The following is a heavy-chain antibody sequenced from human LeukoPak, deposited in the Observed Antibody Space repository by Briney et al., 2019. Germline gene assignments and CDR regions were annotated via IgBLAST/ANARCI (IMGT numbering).Heavy chain of an antibody. Sequence: ASVKVSCKASGYTVTSYGISWVRQAPGQGLEWMGWISAYNGNTNYAQKLQGRVTMTTDTSTRTAYMELRSLRSDDTAVYFCARVPGYSGYPLRQTAHWGQGNLVSVLS. CDR3: ARVPGYSGYPLRQTAH. D-gene: IGHD5-12*01. J-gene: IGHJ4*02. CDR1: GYTVTSYG. CDR2: ISAYNGNT. V-gene: IGHV1-18*04.